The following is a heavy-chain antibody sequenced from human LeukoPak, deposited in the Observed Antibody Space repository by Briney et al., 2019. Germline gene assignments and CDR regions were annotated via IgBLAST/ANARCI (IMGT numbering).Heavy chain of an antibody. Sequence: GGYLSIYCAAYGFTFGSYAMSGVRQVTWNGLDSVSAISGSGGSTYYADSVKGRFTISRDNSKNTLYLQMNSLKAEDTAVYYCATPMVRGVIISAWGQGTLVTVSS. CDR1: GFTFGSYA. J-gene: IGHJ4*02. V-gene: IGHV3-23*01. CDR3: ATPMVRGVIISA. CDR2: ISGSGGST. D-gene: IGHD3-10*01.